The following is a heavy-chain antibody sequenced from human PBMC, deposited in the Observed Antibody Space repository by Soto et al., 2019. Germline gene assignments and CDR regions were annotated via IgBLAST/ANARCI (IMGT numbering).Heavy chain of an antibody. CDR3: ARLPGVRGVFDGFNV. Sequence: GESLKISCKGSVYSFAGYWIGWVRQMPGKGLDWMGVIYPGDSDTRYGPSFHGQVTISADKSISTAYLQWSSLKASDTAMYFCARLPGVRGVFDGFNVWGQGTMVTVSS. V-gene: IGHV5-51*01. J-gene: IGHJ3*01. CDR1: VYSFAGYW. CDR2: IYPGDSDT. D-gene: IGHD3-10*01.